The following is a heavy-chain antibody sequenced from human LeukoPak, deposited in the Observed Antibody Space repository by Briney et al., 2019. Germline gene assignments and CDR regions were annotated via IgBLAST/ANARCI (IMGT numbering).Heavy chain of an antibody. V-gene: IGHV3-48*04. CDR3: ASGVTIFGVVRFDY. Sequence: PGGSLRLSCAASGFTFSSYNMNWVRQAPGKGLEWVSYITSSSSTIYYADSVKGRFTISRYNAKNSLYLQMNSLRAEDTAVYYCASGVTIFGVVRFDYWGQGTLVTVSS. CDR1: GFTFSSYN. CDR2: ITSSSSTI. J-gene: IGHJ4*02. D-gene: IGHD3-3*01.